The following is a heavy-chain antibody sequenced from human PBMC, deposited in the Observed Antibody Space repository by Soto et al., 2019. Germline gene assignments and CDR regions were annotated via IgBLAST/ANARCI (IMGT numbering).Heavy chain of an antibody. Sequence: QVQLVESGGGVAQAGRSLRLSCAASGFTFSNYGMHWVRQTPGKGLEWVALILYDGSNKYYADSVKGRFTISRDNSKNTLYLQVSSLRAEDTAVYYCAKSRDAYNFYFYYGMDVWGQGTTVTVSS. D-gene: IGHD2-2*01. J-gene: IGHJ6*02. CDR1: GFTFSNYG. CDR3: AKSRDAYNFYFYYGMDV. CDR2: ILYDGSNK. V-gene: IGHV3-30*18.